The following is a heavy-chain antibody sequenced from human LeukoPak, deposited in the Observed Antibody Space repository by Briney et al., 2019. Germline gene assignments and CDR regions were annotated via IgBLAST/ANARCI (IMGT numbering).Heavy chain of an antibody. D-gene: IGHD6-13*01. CDR2: IKQDRSEK. J-gene: IGHJ4*02. Sequence: SGGSLRLSCAASGFTFSTYWMSWVRQAPGKGLEWVASIKQDRSEKYYVDAVKGRFTISRDNAKNSVYLQMTSLRAEDTAVYYCATPGSGIWCFDYWGQGTLLTVSS. V-gene: IGHV3-7*01. CDR1: GFTFSTYW. CDR3: ATPGSGIWCFDY.